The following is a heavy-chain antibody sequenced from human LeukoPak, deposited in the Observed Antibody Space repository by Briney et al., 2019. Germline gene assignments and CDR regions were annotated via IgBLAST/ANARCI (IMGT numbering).Heavy chain of an antibody. CDR3: ARDSTIFGVVIQNWFDP. CDR2: INPNSGGT. CDR1: GYTFTGYY. J-gene: IGHJ5*02. Sequence: ASVKVSCKASGYTFTGYYMHWVRQAPGQGLEWMGWINPNSGGTNYAQKFQGRVTMTRDTSISTAYMELSRLRSDDTAVYYCARDSTIFGVVIQNWFDPWGQGTLVTVFS. D-gene: IGHD3-3*01. V-gene: IGHV1-2*02.